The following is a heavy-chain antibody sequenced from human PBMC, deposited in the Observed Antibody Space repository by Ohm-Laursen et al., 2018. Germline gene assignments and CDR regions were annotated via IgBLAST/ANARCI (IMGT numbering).Heavy chain of an antibody. J-gene: IGHJ6*02. D-gene: IGHD3-3*01. V-gene: IGHV1-2*02. CDR3: ARERNYDFWSGYYHGMDV. CDR1: GYTFTGYY. CDR2: INPNSGGT. Sequence: ASVKVSCKASGYTFTGYYMHWVRQAPGQGLEWMGWINPNSGGTNYAQKFQGRVTMTRDTSISTAYMELSRLRSGDTAVYYCARERNYDFWSGYYHGMDVWGQGTTVTVSS.